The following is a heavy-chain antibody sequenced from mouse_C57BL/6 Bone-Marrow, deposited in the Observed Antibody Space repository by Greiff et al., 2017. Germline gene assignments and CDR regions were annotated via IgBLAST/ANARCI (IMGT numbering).Heavy chain of an antibody. J-gene: IGHJ4*01. Sequence: VKLQQPGAELVKPGASVKLSCKASGYTFTSYWMQWVQQRPGQGLEWIGEIDPADSYTNYNQKFKGKATLTVDTSSSTAYMQLSSLTSEDSAVYYWARSGYYAMDYWGQGTSVTVSS. CDR2: IDPADSYT. V-gene: IGHV1-50*01. D-gene: IGHD4-1*01. CDR1: GYTFTSYW. CDR3: ARSGYYAMDY.